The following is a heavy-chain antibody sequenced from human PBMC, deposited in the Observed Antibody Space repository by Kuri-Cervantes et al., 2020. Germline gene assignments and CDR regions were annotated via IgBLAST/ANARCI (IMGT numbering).Heavy chain of an antibody. D-gene: IGHD3-22*01. CDR1: GFTFSSYG. Sequence: GESLKISCAASGFTFSSYGMHWVRQAPGKGLEWVAVIWYDGSNKYYADSVKGRFTISRDNSKNTLYLQMNSLRAEDTAVYYCAKVSSGYWLFDYWGQGTLVTVSS. CDR2: IWYDGSNK. CDR3: AKVSSGYWLFDY. V-gene: IGHV3-33*06. J-gene: IGHJ4*02.